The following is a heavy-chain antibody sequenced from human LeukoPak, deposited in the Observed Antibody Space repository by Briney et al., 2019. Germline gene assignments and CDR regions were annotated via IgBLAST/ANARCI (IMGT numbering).Heavy chain of an antibody. CDR3: ARAVQEAEDY. CDR2: ISSSSSYI. J-gene: IGHJ4*02. Sequence: GGSLRLSCAASGFTFGSYSMNWVRQAPGKGLEWVSSISSSSSYIYYADSVRGRFTISRDNAKNSLYLQMNSLRAEDTAVYYCARAVQEAEDYWGQGTLVTVSS. V-gene: IGHV3-21*01. D-gene: IGHD3-10*01. CDR1: GFTFGSYS.